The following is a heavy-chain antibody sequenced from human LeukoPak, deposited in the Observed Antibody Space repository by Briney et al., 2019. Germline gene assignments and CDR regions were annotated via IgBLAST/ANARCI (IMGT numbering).Heavy chain of an antibody. CDR3: ARFVANWNPGGMDV. J-gene: IGHJ6*02. D-gene: IGHD1-20*01. CDR1: EFTFSVYG. V-gene: IGHV3-21*01. Sequence: PGGSLRLSCVASEFTFSVYGMSWVRQAPGTGLEWVSSITGSGGSIHYKESVRGRFTISRDNSENSIFLQMNNLRAEDTGVYYCARFVANWNPGGMDVWGQGTTVIVSS. CDR2: ITGSGGSI.